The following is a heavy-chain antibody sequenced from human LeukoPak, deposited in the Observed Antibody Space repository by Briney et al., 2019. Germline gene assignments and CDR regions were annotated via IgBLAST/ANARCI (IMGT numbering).Heavy chain of an antibody. CDR2: INPNSGGT. CDR3: AREGNYGMDV. CDR1: GYTFTDYY. Sequence: ASVNVSFKASGYTFTDYYMHWVRQAPGQGLEWMGWINPNSGGTNYAQKFQGRVTMTRDTSISTAYMELSRLRSDDTAVYYCAREGNYGMDVWGQGTTVTVSS. V-gene: IGHV1-2*02. J-gene: IGHJ6*02.